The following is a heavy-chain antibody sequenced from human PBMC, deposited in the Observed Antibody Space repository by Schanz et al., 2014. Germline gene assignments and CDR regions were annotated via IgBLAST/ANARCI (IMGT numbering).Heavy chain of an antibody. D-gene: IGHD6-13*01. J-gene: IGHJ4*01. CDR2: IKQDGSEK. V-gene: IGHV3-7*05. CDR1: GFTFSSYA. CDR3: AREQIMAAAGLVDY. Sequence: VQLVESGGGLVKPGGSLRLSCAASGFTFSSYAMSWVRQAPGKGLEWVANIKQDGSEKYYVDAVKGRFTISRDNAKNSLFLQMNRLRAEDTAVYYCAREQIMAAAGLVDYWGHGTLVTVSS.